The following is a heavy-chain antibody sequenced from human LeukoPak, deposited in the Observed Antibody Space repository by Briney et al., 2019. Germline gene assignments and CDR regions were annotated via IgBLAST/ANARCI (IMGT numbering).Heavy chain of an antibody. Sequence: SETLSLTCAVYGGSFSGYYWSWIRQPTGKGLEWIGEINHSGSTNYNPSLKSRVTISVDTSKNQFSLKLSSVTAADTAVYYCASRSGSYYNDYWGQGTLVTVSS. CDR1: GGSFSGYY. V-gene: IGHV4-34*01. CDR2: INHSGST. CDR3: ASRSGSYYNDY. D-gene: IGHD3-10*01. J-gene: IGHJ4*02.